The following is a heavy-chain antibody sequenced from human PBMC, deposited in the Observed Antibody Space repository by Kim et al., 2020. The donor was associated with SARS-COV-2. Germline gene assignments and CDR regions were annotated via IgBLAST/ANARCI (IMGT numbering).Heavy chain of an antibody. Sequence: NYYNPSLKSRVTMSVDTSKNQFSLKLSSGTAADTAVYYCARPRDHAFDYWGQGTLVTVSS. V-gene: IGHV4-39*01. J-gene: IGHJ4*02. CDR2: N. CDR3: ARPRDHAFDY.